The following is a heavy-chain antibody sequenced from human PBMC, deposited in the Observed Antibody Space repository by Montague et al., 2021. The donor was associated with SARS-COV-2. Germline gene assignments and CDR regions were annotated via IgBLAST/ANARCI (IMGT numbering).Heavy chain of an antibody. J-gene: IGHJ3*02. CDR2: INQSGSA. CDR1: GGSFSGYD. Sequence: SETLSLTCAVYGGSFSGYDWTWIRQSPGRGLEWIGEINQSGSAKYKPSLKSRLTISVDTSKNQFSLQLTSVTAADTSVYYCAREAVPWERATIHAFDIWGQGTTVTVSS. CDR3: AREAVPWERATIHAFDI. V-gene: IGHV4-34*01. D-gene: IGHD5-24*01.